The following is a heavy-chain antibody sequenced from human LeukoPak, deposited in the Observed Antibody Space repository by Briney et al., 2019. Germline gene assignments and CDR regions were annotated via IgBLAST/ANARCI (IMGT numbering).Heavy chain of an antibody. J-gene: IGHJ4*02. CDR2: INHSGGT. Sequence: SQTLSLTCAVDGASFSGYYWSWIRQPPGKGLEWVGEINHSGGTNYNPCLESQVTISVDTSKNQYSLKLSTVTAADTAVYYCARLRGITMVRGVIGYFDYWGQGTLVTVSS. CDR1: GASFSGYY. V-gene: IGHV4-34*01. CDR3: ARLRGITMVRGVIGYFDY. D-gene: IGHD3-10*01.